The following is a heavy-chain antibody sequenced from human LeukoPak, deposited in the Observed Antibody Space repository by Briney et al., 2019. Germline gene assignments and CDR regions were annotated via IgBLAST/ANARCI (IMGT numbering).Heavy chain of an antibody. CDR3: ARFSGYFHESYFDS. V-gene: IGHV1-18*01. J-gene: IGHJ4*02. D-gene: IGHD3-22*01. CDR2: ISVYN. CDR1: GYTFTSYG. Sequence: ASVKVSCKASGYTFTSYGISWVRQAPGQGLEWMGWISVYNVTTDTSTSTAYMELRSLRSDDTAMYYCARFSGYFHESYFDSWGQGTLVTVSS.